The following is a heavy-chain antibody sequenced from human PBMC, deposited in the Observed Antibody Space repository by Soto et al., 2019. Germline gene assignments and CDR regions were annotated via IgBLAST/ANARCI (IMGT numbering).Heavy chain of an antibody. CDR1: GGSISSSNW. J-gene: IGHJ6*02. CDR3: ARGRGYYDSYYYYGMDV. Sequence: QVQLQESGPGLMKPSGTLSLTCAVSGGSISSSNWWSWVRQPPGKGLEWIGEIYHSGSTNYNPSPKSRGTKSVDKSKNQFALKLSSVTAAGTAVYYCARGRGYYDSYYYYGMDVWGQGTTVTVSS. V-gene: IGHV4-4*02. CDR2: IYHSGST. D-gene: IGHD3-3*01.